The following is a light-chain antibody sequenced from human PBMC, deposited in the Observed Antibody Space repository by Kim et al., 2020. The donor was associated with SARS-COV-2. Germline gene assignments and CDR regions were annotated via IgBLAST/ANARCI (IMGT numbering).Light chain of an antibody. CDR1: NSDVGGYIY. CDR3: SSYSSSSTL. J-gene: IGLJ2*01. Sequence: QSALTQPASVSGSPGQSITISCTGTNSDVGGYIYVSWYQQHAGKAPKVMIYDVSKRPSGVSNRFSGSKSGNTASLTISGLQAEDEADYYCSSYSSSSTLFGGGTQLTVL. V-gene: IGLV2-14*03. CDR2: DVS.